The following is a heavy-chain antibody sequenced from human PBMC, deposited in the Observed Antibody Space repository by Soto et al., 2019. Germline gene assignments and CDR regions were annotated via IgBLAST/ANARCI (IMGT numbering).Heavy chain of an antibody. J-gene: IGHJ3*02. D-gene: IGHD1-26*01. V-gene: IGHV3-7*03. CDR1: GFTVSSDW. CDR3: ARGIVGAWDDAFDI. Sequence: GGSLRLSCAASGFTVSSDWMSWVRQAPGKGLEWVANIKQDGSEKYYVDSVKGRFTISRDNAKNSLYLQMNSLRAEDTAVYYCARGIVGAWDDAFDIWGQGTMVTVSS. CDR2: IKQDGSEK.